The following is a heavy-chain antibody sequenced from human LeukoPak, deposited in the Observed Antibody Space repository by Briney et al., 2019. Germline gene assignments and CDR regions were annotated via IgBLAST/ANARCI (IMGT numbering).Heavy chain of an antibody. CDR3: AKDLRGARDY. Sequence: GGSLRLSCAASGFTFSTFWMHWVRQAPGKGLVWVSRINPDGSYTDYADSVKGRSTISRDNTKNTLYLQMNSLRADDTSLYFCAKDLRGARDYWGQGTLVTVSS. CDR2: INPDGSYT. V-gene: IGHV3-74*01. CDR1: GFTFSTFW. J-gene: IGHJ4*02. D-gene: IGHD1-26*01.